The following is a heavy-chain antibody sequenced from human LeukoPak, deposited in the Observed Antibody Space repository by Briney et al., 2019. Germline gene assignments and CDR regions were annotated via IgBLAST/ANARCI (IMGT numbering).Heavy chain of an antibody. D-gene: IGHD3-16*01. V-gene: IGHV7-4-1*02. J-gene: IGHJ3*02. Sequence: RRASVKVSCKASGYTFSSYAMNWVRQAPGQGLEFMGWINTYNGNPTYAQAFTGRFVFSVDTSVSTAYLQISSLKTEDTAVYYCVGMGSDGFDIWGQGTMIIVSS. CDR2: INTYNGNP. CDR3: VGMGSDGFDI. CDR1: GYTFSSYA.